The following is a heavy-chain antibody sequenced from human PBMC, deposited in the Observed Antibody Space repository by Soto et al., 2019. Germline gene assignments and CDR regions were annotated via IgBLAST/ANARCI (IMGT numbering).Heavy chain of an antibody. CDR1: GFTFDDYT. Sequence: GGSLRLSCAASGFTFDDYTMHWVRQAPGKGLEWVSLIRWDGGSTYYADSVKGRFTISRDNSKNSLYLQMNSLRTEDTALYYCAKDRSTAVAGGRLFDYWGQGTLVTVSS. CDR3: AKDRSTAVAGGRLFDY. J-gene: IGHJ4*02. D-gene: IGHD6-19*01. CDR2: IRWDGGST. V-gene: IGHV3-43*01.